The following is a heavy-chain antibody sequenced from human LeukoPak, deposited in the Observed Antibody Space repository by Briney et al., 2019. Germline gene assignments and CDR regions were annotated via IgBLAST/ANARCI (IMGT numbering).Heavy chain of an antibody. V-gene: IGHV3-23*01. CDR3: AKVGNDIVATIAYFLLDY. CDR1: GFTFSSYA. D-gene: IGHD5-12*01. J-gene: IGHJ4*02. CDR2: ISGSGSST. Sequence: GGSLRLSCAASGFTFSSYAMSWVRQAPGKGLECFSGISGSGSSTYSADSVKGRFTISRDNSKNTLYLQMNSLRAEDTAVYYCAKVGNDIVATIAYFLLDYWGRGTLVTVSS.